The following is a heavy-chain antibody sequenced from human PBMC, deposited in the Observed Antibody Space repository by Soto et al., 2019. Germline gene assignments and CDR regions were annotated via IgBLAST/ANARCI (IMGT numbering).Heavy chain of an antibody. CDR1: GDSVSSNSAA. CDR2: TYSRTKWYT. CDR3: ARGGGAPYSSSWRIHPKDYYYYYGMDV. D-gene: IGHD6-13*01. V-gene: IGHV6-1*01. J-gene: IGHJ6*02. Sequence: PSQTLSPTSAISGDSVSSNSAAWNWTRQSPSRGLESLGRTYSRTKWYTDNPVSVKSRITINPDTFKNQFSLQLNSVTPEDTAVYYCARGGGAPYSSSWRIHPKDYYYYYGMDVWGQATTVTVSS.